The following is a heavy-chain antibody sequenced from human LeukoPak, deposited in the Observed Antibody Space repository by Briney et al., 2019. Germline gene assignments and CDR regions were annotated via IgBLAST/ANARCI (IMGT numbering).Heavy chain of an antibody. V-gene: IGHV4-61*02. D-gene: IGHD6-19*01. CDR3: ARGPRSIAVAGREVHWFDP. J-gene: IGHJ5*02. CDR2: IYTSGST. CDR1: GGSISSGSYY. Sequence: SETLSLTCTVSGGSISSGSYYWSWIRQPAGKGLEWIGRIYTSGSTNYNPSLKSRVTMSVDTSKNQFSLKLSSVTAADTAVYYCARGPRSIAVAGREVHWFDPWGQGTLVTVSS.